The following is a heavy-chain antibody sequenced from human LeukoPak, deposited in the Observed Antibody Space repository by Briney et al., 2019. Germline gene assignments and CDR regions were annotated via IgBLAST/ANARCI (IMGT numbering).Heavy chain of an antibody. CDR2: ISYDGSNK. CDR1: GFTFSSYA. V-gene: IGHV3-30*04. CDR3: ATDRYYDSSGYYYDLGYYMDV. Sequence: GGSLRLSCAAWGFTFSSYAMHWVRQAPGKGLEWVAVISYDGSNKYYADAVKGRFTISRDNSKNTVYLEMKSVRAEETVVYYCATDRYYDSSGYYYDLGYYMDVWGKRTPVTASS. J-gene: IGHJ6*03. D-gene: IGHD3-22*01.